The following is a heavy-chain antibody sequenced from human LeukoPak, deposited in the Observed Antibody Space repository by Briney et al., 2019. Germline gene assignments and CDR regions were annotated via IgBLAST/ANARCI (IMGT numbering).Heavy chain of an antibody. CDR3: ARALPGGLVVVVSSLWFDS. CDR1: GFTFSDYY. J-gene: IGHJ5*01. Sequence: PGGSLRLSCAASGFTFSDYYMSWIRQAPGKGLEWLSYISSGGSTIYYADSVKGRFTISRDNAKNSLYLQMNSLRAEDTAVYYCARALPGGLVVVVSSLWFDSWGQGNLVTVPS. V-gene: IGHV3-11*04. D-gene: IGHD2-2*01. CDR2: ISSGGSTI.